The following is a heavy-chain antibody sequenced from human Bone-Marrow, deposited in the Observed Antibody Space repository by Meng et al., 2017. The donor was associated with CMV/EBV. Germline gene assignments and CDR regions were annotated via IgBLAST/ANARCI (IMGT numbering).Heavy chain of an antibody. Sequence: GESLKISCAASGINFNHYSIHWVRQAPGRGLEWVAVISNGGSGDYYAESVEGRFTISRDNAKNSLYLQMNSLRAEDTAVYYCASSSLYYDFWSGLENNDYWGQGTLVTVSS. D-gene: IGHD3-3*01. J-gene: IGHJ4*02. CDR1: GINFNHYS. V-gene: IGHV3-30-3*01. CDR3: ASSSLYYDFWSGLENNDY. CDR2: ISNGGSGD.